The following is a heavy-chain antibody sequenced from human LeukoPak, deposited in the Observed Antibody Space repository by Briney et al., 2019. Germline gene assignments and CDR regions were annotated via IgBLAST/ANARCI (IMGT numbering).Heavy chain of an antibody. V-gene: IGHV4-39*07. J-gene: IGHJ4*02. D-gene: IGHD3-16*02. Sequence: SETLSLTCTVSGGSISSSSYYWGWIRQPPGKGLEWIGSIYYSGSTYYNPSLKSRVTISVDTSKNQFSLKLSSVTAADTAVYYCAREGLDDYVWGSYRYYDYWGQGTLVTVSS. CDR2: IYYSGST. CDR3: AREGLDDYVWGSYRYYDY. CDR1: GGSISSSSYY.